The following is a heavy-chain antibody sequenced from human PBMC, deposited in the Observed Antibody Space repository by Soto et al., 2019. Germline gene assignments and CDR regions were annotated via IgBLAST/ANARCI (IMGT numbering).Heavy chain of an antibody. J-gene: IGHJ4*02. CDR1: GYSFTTYW. CDR2: IYPGDSDT. Sequence: PGESLKISCQGSGYSFTTYWIGWVRQMPGKGPEWMGIIYPGDSDTRYSPTFQGQVTISADKSISTAYLQWSSLKASDTAMYYCARHHYHDISGTYSPFDYWGQGILVTVSS. CDR3: ARHHYHDISGTYSPFDY. D-gene: IGHD3-22*01. V-gene: IGHV5-51*01.